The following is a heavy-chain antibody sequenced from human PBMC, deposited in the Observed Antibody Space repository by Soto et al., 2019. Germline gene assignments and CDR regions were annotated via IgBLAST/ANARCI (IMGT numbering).Heavy chain of an antibody. V-gene: IGHV1-18*01. Sequence: ASVKVSCKAPGYTFTSYGISWMRQAPGQGLEWMGWISAYNGNTNYAQKLQGRVTMTTDTSTSTAYMELRSVRSDDQAVYYWARDGRFKYQRPRPVRMDVWGQGTRVTVSS. D-gene: IGHD2-2*01. CDR2: ISAYNGNT. CDR1: GYTFTSYG. CDR3: ARDGRFKYQRPRPVRMDV. J-gene: IGHJ6*02.